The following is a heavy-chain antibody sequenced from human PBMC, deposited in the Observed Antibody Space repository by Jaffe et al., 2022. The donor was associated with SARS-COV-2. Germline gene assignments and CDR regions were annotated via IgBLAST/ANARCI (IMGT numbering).Heavy chain of an antibody. CDR2: IDPSDSYT. V-gene: IGHV5-10-1*03. CDR3: ATSSTGWYAPSVDV. CDR1: GYSLMNYW. J-gene: IGHJ6*02. Sequence: EVQLVQSGAEVKKPGESLRISCKGSGYSLMNYWISWVRQMPGKGLEWMGRIDPSDSYTNYSPSFEGHVTISVDKSISTAYLHWSSLKASDTAMYYCATSSTGWYAPSVDVWGQGTTVIVSS. D-gene: IGHD6-19*01.